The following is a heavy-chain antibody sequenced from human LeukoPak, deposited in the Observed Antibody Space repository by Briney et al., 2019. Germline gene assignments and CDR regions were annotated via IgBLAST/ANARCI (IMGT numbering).Heavy chain of an antibody. V-gene: IGHV3-48*02. J-gene: IGHJ4*02. D-gene: IGHD2-21*01. CDR2: ISSTRSAE. CDR1: GFIFSTYS. Sequence: PGGSLRLSCAASGFIFSTYSMNWVRQAPGKGLEWVSYISSTRSAEYYADSVEGRFTISRDNAKNSGYLQMNSLRDEDTAGYSCARDWSYSFDYWGQGTLVTVSS. CDR3: ARDWSYSFDY.